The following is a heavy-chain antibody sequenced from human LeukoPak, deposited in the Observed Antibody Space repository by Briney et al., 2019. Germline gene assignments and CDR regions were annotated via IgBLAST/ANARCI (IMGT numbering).Heavy chain of an antibody. CDR1: GFTFSSYA. CDR3: AKDLAPYYDSSGYPSY. D-gene: IGHD3-22*01. Sequence: GGSLRLSCAASGFTFSSYAVSWVRQAPGKGLEWVSAISGSGGSTYYADSVKGRFTISRDNSKNTLYLQMNSLRAEDTAVYYCAKDLAPYYDSSGYPSYWGQGTLVTVSS. CDR2: ISGSGGST. J-gene: IGHJ4*02. V-gene: IGHV3-23*01.